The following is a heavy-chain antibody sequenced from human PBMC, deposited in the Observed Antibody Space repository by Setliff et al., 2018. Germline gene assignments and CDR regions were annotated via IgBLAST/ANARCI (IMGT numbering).Heavy chain of an antibody. Sequence: ASVKVSCKASGYTFTDHYLYWVRQAPGQGLECMGRINPNDGGTNYAQKFQGRVTLTRDTSITTVYMELSTLTSDDTAVYYCAVHYSSNREWFDPWGQGTLVTVSS. D-gene: IGHD3-10*01. J-gene: IGHJ5*02. V-gene: IGHV1-2*06. CDR3: AVHYSSNREWFDP. CDR1: GYTFTDHY. CDR2: INPNDGGT.